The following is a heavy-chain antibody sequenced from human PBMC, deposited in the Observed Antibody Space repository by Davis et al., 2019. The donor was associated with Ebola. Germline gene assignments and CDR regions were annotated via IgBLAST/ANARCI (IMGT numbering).Heavy chain of an antibody. D-gene: IGHD3-3*01. J-gene: IGHJ4*02. V-gene: IGHV4-34*01. CDR3: ARHAGGGFLEWYYFDY. Sequence: SETLSLTCAVYGGFSSGYYWSWIRQPPGKGLEWIGEINHSGSTNYNPSLKSRVTISVDTSKNQFSPKLSSVTAADTAVYYCARHAGGGFLEWYYFDYWGQGTLVTVSS. CDR2: INHSGST. CDR1: GGFSSGYY.